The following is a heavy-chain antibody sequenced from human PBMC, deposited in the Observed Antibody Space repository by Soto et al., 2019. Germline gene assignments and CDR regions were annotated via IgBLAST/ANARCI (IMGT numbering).Heavy chain of an antibody. CDR2: ISYDGSNK. D-gene: IGHD6-19*01. J-gene: IGHJ4*02. Sequence: EGSLRLSCAASGFTFSSYAMHWVRQAPGKGLEWVAVISYDGSNKYYADSVKGRFTISRDNSKNTLYLQMNSLRAEDTAVYYCAAPRIAVAGGQGTLVTVSS. V-gene: IGHV3-30-3*01. CDR3: AAPRIAVA. CDR1: GFTFSSYA.